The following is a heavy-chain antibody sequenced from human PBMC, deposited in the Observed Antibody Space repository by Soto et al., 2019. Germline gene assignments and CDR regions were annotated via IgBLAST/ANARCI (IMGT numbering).Heavy chain of an antibody. J-gene: IGHJ4*02. CDR3: ARDNGYYDF. V-gene: IGHV1-18*01. CDR2: IRTTSGNT. CDR1: GYTFSSYS. Sequence: QIQMVQSGAEVKQPGASVKISCKTSGYTFSSYSINWVRQAPGQGVEWMAWIRTTSGNTHYAERDQGRVTVNLGKSARTAVMEMWCLTFDDTAVYFCARDNGYYDFWGQGTLVTVSS. D-gene: IGHD2-8*01.